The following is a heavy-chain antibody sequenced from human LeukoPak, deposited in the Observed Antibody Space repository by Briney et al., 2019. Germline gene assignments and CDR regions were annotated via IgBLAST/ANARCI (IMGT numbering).Heavy chain of an antibody. CDR3: ASGLWFGELFRPAGPDY. D-gene: IGHD3-10*01. CDR2: IYYSGST. V-gene: IGHV4-39*07. Sequence: SETLSLTCTVSGGSISSSSYYWGWIRQPPGKGLEWIGSIYYSGSTYYNPSLKSRVTISVDTSKNQFSLKLSSVTAADTAVYYCASGLWFGELFRPAGPDYWGQGTLVTVSS. CDR1: GGSISSSSYY. J-gene: IGHJ4*02.